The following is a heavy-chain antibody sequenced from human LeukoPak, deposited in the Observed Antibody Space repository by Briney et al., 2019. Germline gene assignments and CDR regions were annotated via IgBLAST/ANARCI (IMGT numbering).Heavy chain of an antibody. Sequence: GEPLKISCRSSGADFTRYWIGWVRQMPGKGLEWMGIIHPRDSDSRYRQSFQGQVPISAEKSISAAYLQLNNLKAPDNAMYFCTRLDRGNIDYWGQGSLDTVPS. CDR3: TRLDRGNIDY. CDR1: GADFTRYW. CDR2: IHPRDSDS. V-gene: IGHV5-51*01. J-gene: IGHJ4*02. D-gene: IGHD3-22*01.